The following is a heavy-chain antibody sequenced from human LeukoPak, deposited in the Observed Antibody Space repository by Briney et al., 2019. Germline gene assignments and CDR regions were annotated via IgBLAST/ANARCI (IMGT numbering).Heavy chain of an antibody. CDR3: ARGAKISTKIVVVITGKGLDY. Sequence: PSETMSLTCAVYGGSFSGYYWSWVRQPPGEGREWVGEINHGGRTNYNPSLKTRVTISVDTSKTHFSLKLSSMTAADTAVYYCARGAKISTKIVVVITGKGLDYWGQGTLVTVSS. D-gene: IGHD3-22*01. CDR2: INHGGRT. V-gene: IGHV4-34*01. CDR1: GGSFSGYY. J-gene: IGHJ4*02.